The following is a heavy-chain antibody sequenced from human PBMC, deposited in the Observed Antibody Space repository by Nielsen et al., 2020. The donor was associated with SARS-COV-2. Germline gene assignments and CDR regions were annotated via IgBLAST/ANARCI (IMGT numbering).Heavy chain of an antibody. V-gene: IGHV3-9*01. CDR3: ARWVTSLTLDY. CDR1: GFPFGSYA. D-gene: IGHD5-24*01. CDR2: ISWNSGSI. Sequence: GGSLRLSCAASGFPFGSYAMSWVRQAPGKGLEWVSGISWNSGSIGYADSVKGRFTISRDNAKNSLYLQMNSLRAEDTAVYYCARWVTSLTLDYWGQGTLVTVSS. J-gene: IGHJ4*02.